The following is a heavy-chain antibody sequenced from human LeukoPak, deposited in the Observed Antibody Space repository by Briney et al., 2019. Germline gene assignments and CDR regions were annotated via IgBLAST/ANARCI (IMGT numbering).Heavy chain of an antibody. Sequence: PGGSLRLSCAASGFTFSSYGMHWVRQAPGKGLEWVAVIWYDGSNKYYADSVKGRFTISRDNSKNTLYLQMNSLRAEDTAVYYCARERGYYDSSEENWFDPWGQGTLVTVSS. CDR1: GFTFSSYG. CDR2: IWYDGSNK. V-gene: IGHV3-33*01. J-gene: IGHJ5*02. CDR3: ARERGYYDSSEENWFDP. D-gene: IGHD3-22*01.